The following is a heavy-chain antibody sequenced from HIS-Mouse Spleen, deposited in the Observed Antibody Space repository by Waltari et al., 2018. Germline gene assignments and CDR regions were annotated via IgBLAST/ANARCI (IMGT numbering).Heavy chain of an antibody. CDR2: MNPNSGNT. CDR3: ARVPRYSSGWFNYFDY. J-gene: IGHJ4*02. CDR1: GYTFTSYD. D-gene: IGHD6-19*01. Sequence: QAQLVQSGAEVKKPGASVKVSCKASGYTFTSYDINWVRPATGQGLEWMGWMNPNSGNTGYAQKFQGRVTMTRNTSISTAYMELSSLRSEDTAVYYCARVPRYSSGWFNYFDYWGQGTLVTVSS. V-gene: IGHV1-8*01.